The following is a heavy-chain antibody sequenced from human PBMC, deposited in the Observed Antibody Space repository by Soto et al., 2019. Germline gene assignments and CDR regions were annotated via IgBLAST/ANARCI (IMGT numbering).Heavy chain of an antibody. CDR2: IRSKAYGGTT. V-gene: IGHV3-49*03. D-gene: IGHD2-15*01. J-gene: IGHJ3*02. Sequence: GGSLRLSCTASGFTFGDYAMSWFRQAPGKGLEWVGFIRSKAYGGTTEYAASVKGRFTISRDDSKSIAYLQMNSLKTEDTAVYYCTRGDIVVVVAATGDAFDIWGQGTMVTVSS. CDR3: TRGDIVVVVAATGDAFDI. CDR1: GFTFGDYA.